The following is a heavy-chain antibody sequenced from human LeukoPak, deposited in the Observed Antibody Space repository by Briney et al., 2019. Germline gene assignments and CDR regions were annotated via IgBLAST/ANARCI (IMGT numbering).Heavy chain of an antibody. CDR2: IYYSGST. V-gene: IGHV4-59*01. CDR1: GGSISSYY. Sequence: SETLSLTCTVSGGSISSYYWCWIRQSPGKGLEWIGYIYYSGSTNYNPSLKSRVTISVDTSKNQFSLKLSSVTAADTAVYYCARDSNWYDAFDIWGQGTMVTVSS. CDR3: ARDSNWYDAFDI. D-gene: IGHD6-13*01. J-gene: IGHJ3*02.